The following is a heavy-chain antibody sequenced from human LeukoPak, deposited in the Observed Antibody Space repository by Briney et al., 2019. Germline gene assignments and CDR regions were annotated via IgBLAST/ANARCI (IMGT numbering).Heavy chain of an antibody. CDR1: GGSISSGSYY. CDR2: IYTSGST. J-gene: IGHJ5*02. D-gene: IGHD6-13*01. V-gene: IGHV4-61*02. CDR3: ARGVAAAGTIWFDP. Sequence: SETLSLTCTVSGGSISSGSYYWSWIRQPAGKGLEWIGRIYTSGSTNYNPSLRSRVTISVDTSKNQFSLKLSSVTAADTAVYYCARGVAAAGTIWFDPWGQGTLVTVSS.